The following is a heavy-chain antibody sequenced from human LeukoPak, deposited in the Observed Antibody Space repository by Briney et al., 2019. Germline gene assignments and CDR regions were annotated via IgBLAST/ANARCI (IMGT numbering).Heavy chain of an antibody. CDR1: GFILSNCA. Sequence: GGSLRLSCAASGFILSNCAMTWVRQAPGKGLEWVSIISGSGGSTNYADSVKGQFSISRDNSKSTLYLHMNSLRAEDTAVYYCAKGASTDIVKVPAANWFNPWGQGTLVTVSS. V-gene: IGHV3-23*01. CDR3: AKGASTDIVKVPAANWFNP. CDR2: ISGSGGST. D-gene: IGHD2-2*01. J-gene: IGHJ5*02.